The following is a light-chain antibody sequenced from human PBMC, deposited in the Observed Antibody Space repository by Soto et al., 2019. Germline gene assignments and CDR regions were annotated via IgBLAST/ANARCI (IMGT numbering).Light chain of an antibody. CDR1: QSISSW. CDR3: QQGFT. CDR2: DAS. J-gene: IGKJ3*01. Sequence: DIQMTQSPSTLSASVGDRVNITCRASQSISSWLAWYQQKPGKAPKLLIYDASSLESGVPSRFSGSGSGTEFTLTISSLQPDDFATYYCQQGFTFGPGTKVDIK. V-gene: IGKV1-5*01.